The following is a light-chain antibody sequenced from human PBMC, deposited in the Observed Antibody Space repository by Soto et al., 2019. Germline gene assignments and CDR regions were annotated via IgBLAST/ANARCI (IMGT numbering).Light chain of an antibody. Sequence: TPSAGRQSMCQGERANLSCRATQSVSSSYLAWHQQKPGQAPRLLIYGASSRATGIPDRFSGSGSGTDFTLTISRLEPEDFAVYYCQQYGSSPWTFGQGTKVEIK. J-gene: IGKJ1*01. CDR1: QSVSSSY. CDR3: QQYGSSPWT. V-gene: IGKV3-20*01. CDR2: GAS.